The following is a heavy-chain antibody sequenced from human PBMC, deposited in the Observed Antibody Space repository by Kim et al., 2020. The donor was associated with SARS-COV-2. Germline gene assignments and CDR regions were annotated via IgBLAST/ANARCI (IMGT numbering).Heavy chain of an antibody. Sequence: GGSLRLSCAASGFTFSSYEMNWVRQAPGKGLEWVSYISSSGSTIYYADSVKGRFTISRDNAKNSLYLQMNSLRAEDTAVYYCASLGGYYDSSGYSPGWYFDLWGRGTLVTVSS. CDR3: ASLGGYYDSSGYSPGWYFDL. CDR1: GFTFSSYE. CDR2: ISSSGSTI. D-gene: IGHD3-22*01. J-gene: IGHJ2*01. V-gene: IGHV3-48*03.